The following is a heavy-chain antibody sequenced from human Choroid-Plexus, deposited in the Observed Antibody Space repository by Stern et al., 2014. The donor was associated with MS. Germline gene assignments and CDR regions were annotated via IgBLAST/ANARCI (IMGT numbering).Heavy chain of an antibody. Sequence: VQLEESGAEVKKPGASVKVSCKTSGYIFTGYYIHWVRQAPGQGLEWMAWINPNTGGPKYAQKFQGRVTMSRDTSISTAYVELSSLTSDDTAVYYCVRDQRGITIFGVVTDYYYLGMDVWGQGTTVTVSS. D-gene: IGHD3-3*01. CDR2: INPNTGGP. J-gene: IGHJ6*02. CDR3: VRDQRGITIFGVVTDYYYLGMDV. V-gene: IGHV1-2*02. CDR1: GYIFTGYY.